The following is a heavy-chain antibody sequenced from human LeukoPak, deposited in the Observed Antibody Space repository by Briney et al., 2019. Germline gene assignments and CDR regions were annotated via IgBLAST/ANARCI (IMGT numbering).Heavy chain of an antibody. V-gene: IGHV3-49*04. CDR1: GFTFGDYG. CDR3: TGSFGELTFFDY. D-gene: IGHD3-10*01. CDR2: IRSKAYGGTT. J-gene: IGHJ4*02. Sequence: GGSLRLSCTTSGFTFGDYGMSWVRQAPGKGLEWVGFIRSKAYGGTTENAASVKGRFTISRDDSKSIAYLQMNSLRTEDTAVYYCTGSFGELTFFDYWGLGTLVTVSS.